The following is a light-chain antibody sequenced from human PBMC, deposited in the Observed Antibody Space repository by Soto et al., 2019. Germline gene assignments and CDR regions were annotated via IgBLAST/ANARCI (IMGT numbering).Light chain of an antibody. CDR2: GAS. V-gene: IGKV3-15*01. CDR3: QQYNDWPPWT. CDR1: HTVSSSY. Sequence: EIVLTQSPATLSLSPGERATLSCGSSHTVSSSYLAWYQQKPGQAPRLLIYGASTRATGIPARFSGSGSGTEFTLTISSLQSEDFAVYYCQQYNDWPPWTFGQGTKVDIK. J-gene: IGKJ1*01.